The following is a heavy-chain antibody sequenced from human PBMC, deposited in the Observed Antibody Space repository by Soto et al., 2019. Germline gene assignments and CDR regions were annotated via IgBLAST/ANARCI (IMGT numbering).Heavy chain of an antibody. CDR2: IVVGSGNT. CDR1: GFTFTSSA. V-gene: IGHV1-58*01. CDR3: AADDNYDSSGFSPGADAFYI. Sequence: SVKVSCKASGFTFTSSAVQWVRQARGQRLEWIGWIVVGSGNTNYAQKFQERVTITRDMSTSTAYMELSSLRSEDTAVYYCAADDNYDSSGFSPGADAFYIWGQ. D-gene: IGHD3-22*01. J-gene: IGHJ3*02.